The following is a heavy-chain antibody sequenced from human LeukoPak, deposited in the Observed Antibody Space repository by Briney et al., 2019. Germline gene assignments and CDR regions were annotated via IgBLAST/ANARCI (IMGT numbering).Heavy chain of an antibody. CDR3: ARGVGPINWFDP. CDR1: GGSISSSSYY. J-gene: IGHJ5*02. V-gene: IGHV4-39*07. Sequence: SETLSLTCAVSGGSISSSSYYWGWIRQPPGKGLEWIGSIYYSGSTYYNPSLKSRVTISVDTSKSQFSLKLSSVTAADTAVYYCARGVGPINWFDPWGQGTLVTVSS. D-gene: IGHD2-15*01. CDR2: IYYSGST.